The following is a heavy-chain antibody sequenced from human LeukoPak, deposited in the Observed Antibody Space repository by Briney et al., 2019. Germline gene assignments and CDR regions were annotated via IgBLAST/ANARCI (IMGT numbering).Heavy chain of an antibody. J-gene: IGHJ4*01. CDR2: IIYDGSNK. V-gene: IGHV3-30*03. CDR1: GFTFSSYG. Sequence: PGGSLRLSCAASGFTFSSYGMHWVRQAPGKGLEWMAVIIYDGSNKNYADSVKGRFTISRDNSRNTLYMKMNSLRVEDTAVYYCARGVGETLSGWTLDYWGHGTLVAVSP. CDR3: ARGVGETLSGWTLDY. D-gene: IGHD6-19*01.